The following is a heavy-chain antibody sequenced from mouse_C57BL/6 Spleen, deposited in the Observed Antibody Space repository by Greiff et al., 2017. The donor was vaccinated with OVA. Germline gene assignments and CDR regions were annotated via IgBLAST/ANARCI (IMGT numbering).Heavy chain of an antibody. CDR1: GYTFTDYN. Sequence: EVQLQQSGPELVKPGASVTMSCKASGYTFTDYNMHWVKQSHGKSLEWIGYINPNNGGTSYNQKFKGKATLTVNKSSSTAYMELRSLTSEDSAVYYCARGVYDGYPAWFAYWGQGTLVTVSA. CDR2: INPNNGGT. J-gene: IGHJ3*01. V-gene: IGHV1-22*01. D-gene: IGHD2-3*01. CDR3: ARGVYDGYPAWFAY.